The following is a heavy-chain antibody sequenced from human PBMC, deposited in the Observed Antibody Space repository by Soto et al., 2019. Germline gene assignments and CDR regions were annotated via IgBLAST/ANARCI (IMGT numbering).Heavy chain of an antibody. D-gene: IGHD3-9*01. Sequence: SETLSLTCAVSGYSISSGYYWGWIRQPPGKGLEWIGSIYHSGSTYYNPSLKSRVTISVDTSKNQFSLKLSSVTAADTAVYYCARDLGPEYDILTYGMDVWRQGTTVTVSS. CDR1: GYSISSGYY. CDR3: ARDLGPEYDILTYGMDV. J-gene: IGHJ6*02. CDR2: IYHSGST. V-gene: IGHV4-38-2*02.